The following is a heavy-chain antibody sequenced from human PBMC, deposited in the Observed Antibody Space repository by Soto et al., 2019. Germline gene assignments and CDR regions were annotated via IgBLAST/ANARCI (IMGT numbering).Heavy chain of an antibody. J-gene: IGHJ4*02. V-gene: IGHV3-23*01. CDR3: AKRAVIIVWWFFDH. Sequence: EVQLLESGGDLVQPGGTLGLSCVDSGFIFSDYPMTWVRQAPGKGLEWVSTIGVSGAYAYYADSVKGRFTITRDHSKNTVYVQMNSLRAEDTAVYYCAKRAVIIVWWFFDHWGQGAQVAVSS. CDR1: GFIFSDYP. CDR2: IGVSGAYA. D-gene: IGHD2-21*01.